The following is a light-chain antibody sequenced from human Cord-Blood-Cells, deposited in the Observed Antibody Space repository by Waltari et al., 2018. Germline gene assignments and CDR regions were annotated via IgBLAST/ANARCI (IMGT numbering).Light chain of an antibody. CDR2: DVS. J-gene: IGLJ3*02. CDR3: SSYTSGSTWV. V-gene: IGLV2-14*01. CDR1: SSDVGGYNY. Sequence: QSALTQPASVSGSPGQSITISCNGTSSDVGGYNYVSWYQQHPGKAPKLMIYDVSKRPSGVSNRFSGSKSGNTASLTISGLQAEDEADYYCSSYTSGSTWVFGGGTKLTVL.